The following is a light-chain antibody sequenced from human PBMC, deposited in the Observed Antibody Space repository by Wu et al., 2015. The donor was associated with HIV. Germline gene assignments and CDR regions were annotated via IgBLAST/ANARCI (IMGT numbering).Light chain of an antibody. V-gene: IGKV3-11*01. CDR2: DAS. CDR1: QNINNY. CDR3: QQRSNWPPDS. Sequence: EIVLTQSPATLSLSPGERATLSCRASQNINNYLPCYQQKPGQAPRLLISDASNRATGIPARFSGSGSGTDFTLTVSSLEPEDFAVYYCQQRSNWPPDSFGQGTKLEIK. J-gene: IGKJ2*03.